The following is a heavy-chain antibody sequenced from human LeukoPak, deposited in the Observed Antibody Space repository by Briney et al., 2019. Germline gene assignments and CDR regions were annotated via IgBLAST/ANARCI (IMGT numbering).Heavy chain of an antibody. Sequence: SETLSLTCTVSGVSIIKYYWNWIRQPPGKGLEWIGYIYYSGSANYNPSLKSRVTISVDTSKNQFSLNLSSVTAADTAVYYCAREGMGLSVGIDVWGQGTTVTVSS. CDR3: AREGMGLSVGIDV. V-gene: IGHV4-59*01. D-gene: IGHD3-10*01. CDR1: GVSIIKYY. J-gene: IGHJ6*02. CDR2: IYYSGSA.